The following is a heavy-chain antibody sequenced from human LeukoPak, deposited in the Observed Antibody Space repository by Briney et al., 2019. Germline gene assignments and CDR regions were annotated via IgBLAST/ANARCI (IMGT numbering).Heavy chain of an antibody. V-gene: IGHV3-66*02. D-gene: IGHD1-26*01. CDR1: GLTVSSNY. Sequence: GGSLRLSCAASGLTVSSNYMSWVRQAPRKGLEWVSVIYSDGRTFYADSVKGRFTISRDNSKNTLYLQMNSLRAEDTAVYYCARRVGPTTQWFDPWGQGTLVTVSS. CDR3: ARRVGPTTQWFDP. J-gene: IGHJ5*02. CDR2: IYSDGRT.